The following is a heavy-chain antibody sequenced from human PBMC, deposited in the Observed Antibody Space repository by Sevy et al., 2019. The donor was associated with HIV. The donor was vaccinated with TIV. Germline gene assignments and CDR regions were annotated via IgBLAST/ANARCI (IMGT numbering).Heavy chain of an antibody. CDR3: ARDHDYSNHYYYYGMDV. V-gene: IGHV4-34*01. J-gene: IGHJ6*02. CDR1: GGSFSGYY. CDR2: INHSGST. Sequence: SETLSLTCAVYGGSFSGYYWSWIRQLPGKGLEWIGEINHSGSTNYNPSLKSRVTISVDTSKNQFSLKLSSVTAADTAVYYCARDHDYSNHYYYYGMDVWGQGTTVTVSS. D-gene: IGHD4-4*01.